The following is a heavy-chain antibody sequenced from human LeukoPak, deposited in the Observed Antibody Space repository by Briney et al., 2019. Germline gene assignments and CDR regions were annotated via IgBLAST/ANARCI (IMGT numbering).Heavy chain of an antibody. D-gene: IGHD7-27*01. Sequence: GASVKVSCKASGGTFSSYAISWVRQAPGQGLEWMGWISAYNGNTNYAQKLQGRVTMTTDTSTSTAYMELRSLRSDDTAVYYCARDSNFAGEFDYWGQGTLVTVSS. CDR2: ISAYNGNT. CDR3: ARDSNFAGEFDY. CDR1: GGTFSSYA. J-gene: IGHJ4*02. V-gene: IGHV1-18*01.